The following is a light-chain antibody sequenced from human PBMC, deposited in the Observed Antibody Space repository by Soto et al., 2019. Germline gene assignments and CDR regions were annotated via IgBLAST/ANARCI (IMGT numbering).Light chain of an antibody. CDR3: SSYVGRNNYV. CDR1: SSDVGGYNY. Sequence: QSALTQPPSASGSPGQSVTISCTGTSSDVGGYNYVSWYQQHPGKAPKLMIYEVSKRPSGVPGRFSGSKSGNTASLTVSGLQAEDEADYYCSSYVGRNNYVFGTGTKVTVL. V-gene: IGLV2-8*01. CDR2: EVS. J-gene: IGLJ1*01.